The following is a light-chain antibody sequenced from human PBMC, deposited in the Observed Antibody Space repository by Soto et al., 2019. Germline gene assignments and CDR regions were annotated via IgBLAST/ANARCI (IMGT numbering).Light chain of an antibody. Sequence: QPVLTQPPSASGTPGQRVTISCSGSTSNVGNNAVHWYQQLPGTAPKLLIHNNNQRPSGVPDRFSGSKSGTSASLAISGLQSEDEADYYCAAYDDSLKEVFGGGTQLTVL. CDR1: TSNVGNNA. V-gene: IGLV1-44*01. J-gene: IGLJ3*02. CDR3: AAYDDSLKEV. CDR2: NNN.